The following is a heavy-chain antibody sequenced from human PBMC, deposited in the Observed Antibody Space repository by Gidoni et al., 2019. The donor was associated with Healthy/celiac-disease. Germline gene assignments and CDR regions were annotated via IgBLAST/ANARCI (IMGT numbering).Heavy chain of an antibody. CDR2: IIPIFGTA. CDR3: ARTGILIAAAGRPTVDYYYYGMDV. Sequence: QVQLVQSGAEVKKPGSSVKVSCKASGGTFSSYAISWVRRAPGQGLEWMGGIIPIFGTANYAQKFQGRVTITADESTSTAYMELSSLRSEDTAVYYCARTGILIAAAGRPTVDYYYYGMDVWGQGTTVTVSS. V-gene: IGHV1-69*12. CDR1: GGTFSSYA. D-gene: IGHD6-13*01. J-gene: IGHJ6*02.